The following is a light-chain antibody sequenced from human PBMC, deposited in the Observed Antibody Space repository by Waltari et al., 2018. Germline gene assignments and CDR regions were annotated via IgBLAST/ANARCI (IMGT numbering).Light chain of an antibody. CDR2: KVS. Sequence: DVVLTQSPLSLPVTLGQPASISCWSSQSPVHSDGNTYLSWFHQRPGQSPRRLIYKVSNRDSGVPDRFSGNGSCTDFTLKISRVEAGDVGVFYCMQGSHWPRTFCGGTKVEIK. J-gene: IGKJ4*01. CDR1: QSPVHSDGNTY. V-gene: IGKV2-30*02. CDR3: MQGSHWPRT.